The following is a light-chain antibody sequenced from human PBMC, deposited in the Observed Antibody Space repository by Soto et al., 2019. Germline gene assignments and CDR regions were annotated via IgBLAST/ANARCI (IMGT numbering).Light chain of an antibody. CDR3: SSYAGGNNWV. CDR1: TSDVGGYNY. CDR2: QVS. Sequence: QSALTQPPSASGSLGQSVTISCTGTTSDVGGYNYVSWYQQHPGKAPKFMIYQVSKRPSGVPDRFSGSRSGNTASLTVSGLQTEDEADYYFSSYAGGNNWVFGGGTKLTVL. J-gene: IGLJ3*02. V-gene: IGLV2-8*01.